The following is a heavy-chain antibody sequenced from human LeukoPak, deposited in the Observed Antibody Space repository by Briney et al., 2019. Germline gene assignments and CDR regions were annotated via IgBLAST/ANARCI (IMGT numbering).Heavy chain of an antibody. V-gene: IGHV4-39*01. CDR3: ARHEGYSYDY. Sequence: SETLCLTCTVSGGSISSTSHYWGWVRQPPGKGLEWIGNIYYSGSTYYNPSLKSRVTLSVDTSKNQFSLKLSSVTAADTAVYYCARHEGYSYDYWGQGTLVTVAS. J-gene: IGHJ4*02. CDR2: IYYSGST. CDR1: GGSISSTSHY.